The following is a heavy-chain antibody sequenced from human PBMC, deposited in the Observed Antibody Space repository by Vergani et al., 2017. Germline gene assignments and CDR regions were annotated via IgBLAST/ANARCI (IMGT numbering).Heavy chain of an antibody. D-gene: IGHD1-26*01. CDR1: GDSLRGHY. CDR3: AREGVPRCCIVGAPDF. J-gene: IGHJ4*02. CDR2: IKEDGTEK. Sequence: VQLRQWGAGLVKPSETLSLTCGIYGDSLRGHYWSWVRQAPGKGLEWVANIKEDGTEKYYLDSVKGRFTISRDIAENSIYLEMNSLRVEDTAVYYCAREGVPRCCIVGAPDFWGQGTQVTVSS. V-gene: IGHV3-7*01.